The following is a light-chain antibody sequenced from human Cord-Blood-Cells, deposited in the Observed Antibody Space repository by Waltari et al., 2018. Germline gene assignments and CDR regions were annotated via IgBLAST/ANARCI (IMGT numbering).Light chain of an antibody. Sequence: EIVMTQSPATLSGSPGERATLSCRASQRASSNLAWYQQKPGYAPRHPIYGAATRATGIPARFSGSGSGTELTLTISRLQSDDFAVYDCQQYNNSGTFGQGTKVEI. CDR1: QRASSN. J-gene: IGKJ1*01. CDR3: QQYNNSGT. V-gene: IGKV3-15*01. CDR2: GAA.